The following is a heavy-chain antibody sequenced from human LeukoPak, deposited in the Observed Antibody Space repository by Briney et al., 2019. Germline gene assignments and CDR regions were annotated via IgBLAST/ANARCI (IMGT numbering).Heavy chain of an antibody. CDR2: INPSGGST. V-gene: IGHV1-46*01. D-gene: IGHD3-10*01. CDR3: ARDRGPGLFDY. Sequence: ASVKVSCKASGYTFTSYYMHWVRRAPGQGLEWMGIINPSGGSTSYAQKFQGRVTMTRDTSTSTVYMELSSLRSEDTAVYYCARDRGPGLFDYWGQGTLVTVSS. J-gene: IGHJ4*02. CDR1: GYTFTSYY.